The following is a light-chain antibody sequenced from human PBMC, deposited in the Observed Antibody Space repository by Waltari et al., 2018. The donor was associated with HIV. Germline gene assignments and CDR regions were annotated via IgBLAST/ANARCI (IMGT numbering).Light chain of an antibody. CDR1: NHGSKN. CDR3: QVWDHTSDHPAV. J-gene: IGLJ2*01. CDR2: DDS. Sequence: SYVLTQPPSVSVAPRQTARITCGGNNHGSKNVHWYQQKPGQAPVLVVYDDSDRPSGIPERFSGSNSGNTATLTITRVEAGDEADFYCQVWDHTSDHPAVFGGGTKLTVL. V-gene: IGLV3-21*02.